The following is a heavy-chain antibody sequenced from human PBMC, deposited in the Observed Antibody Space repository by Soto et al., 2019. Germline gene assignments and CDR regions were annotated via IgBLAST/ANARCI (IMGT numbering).Heavy chain of an antibody. V-gene: IGHV1-2*04. CDR3: ARGHSTDCSNGVCSFFYNHEMDV. CDR1: GYSFTDYH. D-gene: IGHD2-8*01. J-gene: IGHJ6*02. Sequence: ASVKISCNASGYSFTDYHIHWVRQAPGQGLKWLGRINPKSGGTSTAQKFQGWVTMTRDRSISTVYMELTRLRSDDTAVYFCARGHSTDCSNGVCSFFYNHEMDVWGQGTTVAVCS. CDR2: INPKSGGT.